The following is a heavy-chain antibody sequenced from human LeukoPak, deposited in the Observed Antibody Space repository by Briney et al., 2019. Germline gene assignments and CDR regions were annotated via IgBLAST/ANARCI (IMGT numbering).Heavy chain of an antibody. CDR3: ARSYDSSGYYSRPHYWYFDL. CDR1: GFTFSSYA. Sequence: PGGSLRLSCAASGFTFSSYAMSWVRQAPGKGLEWVSYISSSGSTIYYADSVKGRFTISRDNAKNSLYLQMNSLRAEDTAVYYCARSYDSSGYYSRPHYWYFDLWGRGTLVTVSS. J-gene: IGHJ2*01. D-gene: IGHD3-22*01. V-gene: IGHV3-48*03. CDR2: ISSSGSTI.